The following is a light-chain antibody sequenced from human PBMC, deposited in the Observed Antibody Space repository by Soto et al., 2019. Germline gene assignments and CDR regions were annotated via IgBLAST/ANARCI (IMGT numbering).Light chain of an antibody. J-gene: IGLJ2*01. CDR3: EAWDDSLNGVV. V-gene: IGLV1-44*01. Sequence: QAVVTQSPSASGTPGQRVTISCSGSRSNVGTNSVNWYQLLPGTAPKLLMYTNNQRPSGVPDRFSGSKSGTSASLAISGLQSEDEADYYCEAWDDSLNGVVFGGGTKVTVL. CDR2: TNN. CDR1: RSNVGTNS.